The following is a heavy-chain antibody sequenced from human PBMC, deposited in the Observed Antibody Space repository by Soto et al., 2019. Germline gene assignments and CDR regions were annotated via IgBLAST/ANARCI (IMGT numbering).Heavy chain of an antibody. CDR2: LYHRGTT. J-gene: IGHJ4*02. CDR1: GASISSGNYY. V-gene: IGHV4-31*03. D-gene: IGHD3-9*01. Sequence: SETLSLTCTVSGASISSGNYYWNWVRQYPGKGLEWVGYLYHRGTTYYNPSLKSRLSISLDTSKNQFSLKVSSVTAADTAVYYCARASFDYLWLYDYWGQGTLVTVSS. CDR3: ARASFDYLWLYDY.